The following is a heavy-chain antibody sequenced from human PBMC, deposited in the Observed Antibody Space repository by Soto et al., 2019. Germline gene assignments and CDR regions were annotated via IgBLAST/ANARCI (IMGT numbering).Heavy chain of an antibody. CDR3: ARYARTGMVPFDP. V-gene: IGHV5-51*01. J-gene: IGHJ5*02. CDR2: IYPGDSDT. Sequence: GESLKISCKGSGYSFTSYWIGWVRQMPGKGLEWMGIIYPGDSDTRYSPSFQGQVTISADKSISTAYLQWGSLKASDTAMYYCARYARTGMVPFDPWGQGTLVTVSS. CDR1: GYSFTSYW. D-gene: IGHD3-10*01.